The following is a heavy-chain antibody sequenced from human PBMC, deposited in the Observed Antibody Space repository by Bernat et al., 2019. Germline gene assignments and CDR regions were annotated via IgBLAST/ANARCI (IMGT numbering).Heavy chain of an antibody. V-gene: IGHV3-21*01. D-gene: IGHD6-13*01. Sequence: EVQVVESGGGLIQPGGPLRLSCVASGFTVSSNYMSWVRQAPGKGLKWVSSISDSNYTYYADSVKGRFTISRDNAKNSLYLQMNSLRAEDTAVYYCARDWQQLVPLYYYYGMDVWGQGTTVTVSS. J-gene: IGHJ6*02. CDR3: ARDWQQLVPLYYYYGMDV. CDR1: GFTVSSNY. CDR2: ISDSNYT.